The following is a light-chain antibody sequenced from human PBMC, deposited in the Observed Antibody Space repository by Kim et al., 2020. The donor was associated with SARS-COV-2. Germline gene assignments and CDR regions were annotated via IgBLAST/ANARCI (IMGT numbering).Light chain of an antibody. CDR2: AAS. CDR3: QQLYSYPLT. V-gene: IGKV1-9*01. J-gene: IGKJ5*01. Sequence: ASGRNRVTITCRASKGISSYLAWYQQKPGKAPKLLIYAASTLQSGVPSRFSGSGSGTDFTLTISSLQPEDFATYYCQQLYSYPLTFGQGTRLEIK. CDR1: KGISSY.